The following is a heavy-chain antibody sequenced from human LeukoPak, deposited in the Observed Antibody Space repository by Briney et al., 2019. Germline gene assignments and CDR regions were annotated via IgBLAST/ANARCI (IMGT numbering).Heavy chain of an antibody. Sequence: SVKVSCKASGGTFSSYAISWVRQAPGQGLEWMGGIIPIFGTANYAQKFQGRVTITADESTSTAYMELSSLRSEDTAVYYCARGTDSGSYSPFDYWGQGTLVTVSS. CDR1: GGTFSSYA. D-gene: IGHD1-26*01. CDR2: IIPIFGTA. V-gene: IGHV1-69*13. CDR3: ARGTDSGSYSPFDY. J-gene: IGHJ4*02.